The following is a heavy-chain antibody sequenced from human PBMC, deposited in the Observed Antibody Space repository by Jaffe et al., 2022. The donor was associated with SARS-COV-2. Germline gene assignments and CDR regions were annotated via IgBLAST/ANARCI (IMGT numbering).Heavy chain of an antibody. Sequence: QVQLVESGGGLVKPGGSLRLSCAASGFPLSDFYMSWIRQAPGKGLEWVSYISSSGTSLQYADSVKGRFIISRDNAKNSVYLQMNSLRAEDTAVYYCARGEKRWLQYFDFWGRGTLVTVSS. J-gene: IGHJ4*02. V-gene: IGHV3-11*01. CDR2: ISSSGTSL. D-gene: IGHD5-12*01. CDR3: ARGEKRWLQYFDF. CDR1: GFPLSDFY.